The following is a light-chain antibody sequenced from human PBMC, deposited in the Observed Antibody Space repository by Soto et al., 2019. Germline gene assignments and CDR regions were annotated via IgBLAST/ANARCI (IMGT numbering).Light chain of an antibody. CDR3: QQYNSYSWT. Sequence: DIQMTQSPSSLSASVGDRVTITCQASQDISNYLNWYQQKLGKAPKLLIYDASNLQSGVPSRFSGSGSGTEFTLTISSLQPDDFATYYCQQYNSYSWTFGQGTKV. CDR1: QDISNY. V-gene: IGKV1-33*01. CDR2: DAS. J-gene: IGKJ1*01.